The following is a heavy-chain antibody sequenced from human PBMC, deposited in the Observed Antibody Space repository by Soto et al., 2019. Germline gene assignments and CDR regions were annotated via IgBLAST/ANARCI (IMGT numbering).Heavy chain of an antibody. CDR1: GFTFSSYG. CDR3: AKGGYTTGDDIDY. V-gene: IGHV3-30*18. Sequence: LRLSCAASGFTFSSYGMHWVRQAPGKGLEWVAVISYDGSNKYYADSVKGRFTISRDNSKNTLYLQMNSLRAEDTAVYYCAKGGYTTGDDIDYWGQGTLVTVSS. CDR2: ISYDGSNK. J-gene: IGHJ4*02. D-gene: IGHD1-1*01.